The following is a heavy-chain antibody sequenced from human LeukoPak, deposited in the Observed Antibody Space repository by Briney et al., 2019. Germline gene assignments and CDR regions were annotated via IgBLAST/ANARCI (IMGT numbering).Heavy chain of an antibody. CDR1: GYTFTGYY. V-gene: IGHV1-2*02. D-gene: IGHD3-22*01. Sequence: ASVKVSCKASGYTFTGYYMHWVRQAPGQGLEWMGWINPNSGGTNYAQKVQGRVTMTRDTSISTAYMELSRLRSDDTAVYYCASTVVVISSFDYWGQGTLVTVSS. J-gene: IGHJ4*02. CDR3: ASTVVVISSFDY. CDR2: INPNSGGT.